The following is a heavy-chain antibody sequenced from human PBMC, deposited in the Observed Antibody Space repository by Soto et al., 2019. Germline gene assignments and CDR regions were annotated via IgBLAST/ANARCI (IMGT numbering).Heavy chain of an antibody. V-gene: IGHV3-21*01. D-gene: IGHD1-26*01. CDR1: GFTFSSYS. CDR2: ISSSSSYI. Sequence: GGSLRLSCAASGFTFSSYSMNWVRQAPGKGLEWVSSISSSSSYIYYADSVKGRFTISRDNAKNSLYLQMNSLRAEDTAVYYCARAGTWELPLDYWGQGTLVTVSS. J-gene: IGHJ4*02. CDR3: ARAGTWELPLDY.